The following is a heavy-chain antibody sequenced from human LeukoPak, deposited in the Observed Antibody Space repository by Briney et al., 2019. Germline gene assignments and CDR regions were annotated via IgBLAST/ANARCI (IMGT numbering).Heavy chain of an antibody. CDR3: ARDASVTTGFFGY. CDR1: GFTFSSYA. Sequence: PGGSLRLSCAASGFTFSSYAMHWVRQAPGKGLEWVAVISYDGSNKYYADSVKGRFTISRDNSKNTLYLQMNSLRAEDTAVYYCARDASVTTGFFGYWGQGTLVTVSS. D-gene: IGHD4-17*01. J-gene: IGHJ4*02. V-gene: IGHV3-30-3*01. CDR2: ISYDGSNK.